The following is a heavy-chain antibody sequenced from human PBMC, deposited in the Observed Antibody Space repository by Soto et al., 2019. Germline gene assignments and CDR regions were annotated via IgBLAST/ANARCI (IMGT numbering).Heavy chain of an antibody. CDR2: INSVSTFT. V-gene: IGHV3-11*06. D-gene: IGHD3-22*01. J-gene: IGHJ6*02. CDR1: GFTFSDYF. CDR3: AREGHTMITTYYSGLGV. Sequence: QVQLVESGGGLVNPGGSLRLSCAASGFTFSDYFMAWIRQAPGKGLEWISYINSVSTFTNYADSVKGRFTISRDNAKNSLYLQMNSLRAEDTAVYFCAREGHTMITTYYSGLGVWGQGTTVTVSS.